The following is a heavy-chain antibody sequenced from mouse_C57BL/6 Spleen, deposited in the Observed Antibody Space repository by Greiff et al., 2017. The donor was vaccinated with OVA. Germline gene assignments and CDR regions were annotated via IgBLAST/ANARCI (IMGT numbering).Heavy chain of an antibody. Sequence: EVKVVESGGGLVQPGGSLSLSCAASGFTFTDYYMSWVRQPPGKALEWLGFIRNKANGYTTEYSASVKGRFTISRDNSQSILYLQMKAQGAEDSATYYCARSPMDYWGQGTSVTVSS. CDR2: IRNKANGYTT. CDR1: GFTFTDYY. J-gene: IGHJ4*01. CDR3: ARSPMDY. V-gene: IGHV7-3*01.